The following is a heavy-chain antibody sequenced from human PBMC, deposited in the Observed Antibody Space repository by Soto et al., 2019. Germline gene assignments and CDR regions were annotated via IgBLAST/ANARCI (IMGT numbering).Heavy chain of an antibody. J-gene: IGHJ5*02. Sequence: TLPLKCAVSGGSISSGGYSWSWIRQPPGKGLEWIGYIYHSGSTYYNPSLKSRVTISVDRSKNQFSLKLSSVTAADTAVYYCARDGGYSKANGFDPWGQRTLVTVSS. CDR3: ARDGGYSKANGFDP. V-gene: IGHV4-30-2*01. CDR2: IYHSGST. CDR1: GGSISSGGYS. D-gene: IGHD6-13*01.